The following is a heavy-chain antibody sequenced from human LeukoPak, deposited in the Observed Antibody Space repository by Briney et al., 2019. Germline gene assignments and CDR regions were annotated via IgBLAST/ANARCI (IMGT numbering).Heavy chain of an antibody. CDR2: IYSGGST. D-gene: IGHD6-19*01. Sequence: QPGGSLRLSCAASGFTVSSNYMSWVRQAPGKGLEWVSVIYSGGSTYYADSVKGRFTISRDNSKNTLYLQMNSLRAEDTAVYYCAKDRGQWLVRGSAMDYWGQGTLVTVSS. CDR1: GFTVSSNY. J-gene: IGHJ4*02. CDR3: AKDRGQWLVRGSAMDY. V-gene: IGHV3-53*01.